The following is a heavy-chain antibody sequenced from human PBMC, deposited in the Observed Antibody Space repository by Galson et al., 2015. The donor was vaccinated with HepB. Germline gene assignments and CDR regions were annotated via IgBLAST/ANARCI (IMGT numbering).Heavy chain of an antibody. D-gene: IGHD1-26*01. CDR2: IYSSEIT. V-gene: IGHV4-61*02. CDR3: ASRLLVGTVRSEH. Sequence: TLSLTCSVSGDSISSGNYHWSWIRQPAGKGLEWIGRIYSSEITNYNPSLKSRVTLSIDTSKNQFSLNLTSVTAADTALYFCASRLLVGTVRSEHWGPGILVTVSS. CDR1: GDSISSGNYH. J-gene: IGHJ4*02.